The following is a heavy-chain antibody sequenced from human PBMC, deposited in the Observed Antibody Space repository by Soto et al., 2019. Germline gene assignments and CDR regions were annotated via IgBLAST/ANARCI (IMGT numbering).Heavy chain of an antibody. V-gene: IGHV3-7*03. D-gene: IGHD2-2*01. J-gene: IGHJ4*02. CDR3: PRVMATIVVVPAALHPPYYSDY. CDR2: IKQDGSEK. CDR1: AFTFSSYW. Sequence: PGGSLRLSCAASAFTFSSYWMSWVRQAPGKGLEWVANIKQDGSEKYYVDSVKGRFIISRDNAKNSLYLQMNSLRAEDTAVYYCPRVMATIVVVPAALHPPYYSDYSGPGPLLTLSS.